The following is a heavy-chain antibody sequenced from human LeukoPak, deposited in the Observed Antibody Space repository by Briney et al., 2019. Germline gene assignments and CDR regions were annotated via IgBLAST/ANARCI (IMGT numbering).Heavy chain of an antibody. CDR1: GFIFSNDA. V-gene: IGHV3-33*01. CDR3: VRDPSGSGFAFDS. CDR2: IWFDGSDK. J-gene: IGHJ4*02. Sequence: GGSLRLSCAASGFIFSNDAMHWVRQAPGKGLEWVAFIWFDGSDKHYADSVKGRFTISRDNSEDTLYLQMNSLRAEDTAVYYCVRDPSGSGFAFDSWGQGALVTVSS. D-gene: IGHD1-1*01.